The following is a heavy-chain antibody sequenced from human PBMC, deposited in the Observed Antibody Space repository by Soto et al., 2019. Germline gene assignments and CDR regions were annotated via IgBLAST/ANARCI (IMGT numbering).Heavy chain of an antibody. CDR2: IDPSDSYT. J-gene: IGHJ6*02. CDR1: GYSFTIYW. D-gene: IGHD2-2*02. Sequence: GESLKISCQGSGYSFTIYWISWVRQMPGKGLDWMGRIDPSDSYTNYSPSFLGHVTISADKSISTAYLQWSSLKASDTAMYYCPTLMIPDAIGQGYYCYYGMDVLGQAATVTVSS. CDR3: PTLMIPDAIGQGYYCYYGMDV. V-gene: IGHV5-10-1*01.